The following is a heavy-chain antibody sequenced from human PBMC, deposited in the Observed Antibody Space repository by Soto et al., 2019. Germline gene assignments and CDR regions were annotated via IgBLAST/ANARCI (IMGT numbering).Heavy chain of an antibody. CDR3: ARDRKYYESSAPAPPVWFDS. Sequence: GESLKISCKGSGYSFTSYWIGWVRQMPGKGLEWMGIIYPGDSDTRYSPSFQGQVTISADKSISTAYLQWSSLKASDTAMYYCARDRKYYESSAPAPPVWFDSWGQGTLVTVSS. J-gene: IGHJ5*01. CDR2: IYPGDSDT. V-gene: IGHV5-51*01. D-gene: IGHD3-22*01. CDR1: GYSFTSYW.